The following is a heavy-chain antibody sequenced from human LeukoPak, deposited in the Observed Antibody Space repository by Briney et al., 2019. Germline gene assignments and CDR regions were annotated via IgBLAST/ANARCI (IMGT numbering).Heavy chain of an antibody. J-gene: IGHJ4*02. V-gene: IGHV3-7*01. CDR2: IKQDGSEK. CDR3: ARVQWELHNFDY. D-gene: IGHD1-26*01. CDR1: GFTFSSYW. Sequence: GGSLRLSCAASGFTFSSYWMGWVRQARGRGLGWVANIKQDGSEKYYVASVKGRFTISRDNAKNSLYLQTNSLRAEDTAVYYCARVQWELHNFDYWGQGTLVTVSS.